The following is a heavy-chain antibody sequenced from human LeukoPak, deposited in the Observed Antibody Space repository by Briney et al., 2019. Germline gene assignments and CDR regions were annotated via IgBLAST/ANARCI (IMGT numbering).Heavy chain of an antibody. J-gene: IGHJ2*01. CDR3: AKQSASGYTSGWDWYFDL. CDR1: GCTFSNYA. CDR2: IIGSGGTT. D-gene: IGHD6-25*01. Sequence: PGGSLRLSCAAAGCTFSNYAMSWVRQAPGKGLEWVSAIIGSGGTTYYADSVRGRSSISRDNSDNTLFQQMNRLPAEDTAVYCCAKQSASGYTSGWDWYFDLWGRGTLVTVSS. V-gene: IGHV3-23*01.